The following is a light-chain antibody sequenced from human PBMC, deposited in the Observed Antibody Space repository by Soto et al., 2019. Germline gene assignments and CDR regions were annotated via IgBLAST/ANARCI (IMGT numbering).Light chain of an antibody. CDR1: QSVSSN. CDR2: DAS. V-gene: IGKV3-15*01. J-gene: IGKJ1*01. Sequence: EIVMSQSPATLSVSPGARATLSCRASQSVSSNLARYQQKPGQAPRLRIYDASTKATGIPARFSGSGSGKEFTPTTSSLQYEDVAVYYCKQYNNWARTVGQRTKVEI. CDR3: KQYNNWART.